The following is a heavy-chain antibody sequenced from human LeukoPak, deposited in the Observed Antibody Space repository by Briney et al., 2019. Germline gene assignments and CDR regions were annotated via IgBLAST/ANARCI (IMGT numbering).Heavy chain of an antibody. CDR2: INAGNGNT. J-gene: IGHJ6*04. V-gene: IGHV1-3*01. D-gene: IGHD2-2*01. CDR3: ARGGEDCSSTSCYAGYYYGMDV. Sequence: GASVKISCNASGYTFTSYAMHWVRQAPGQRLEWTGRINAGNGNTKYSQKFQGRVTITRNTSASTAYMELSSLRSEDTALYYCARGGEDCSSTSCYAGYYYGMDVRGKGTTVTVSS. CDR1: GYTFTSYA.